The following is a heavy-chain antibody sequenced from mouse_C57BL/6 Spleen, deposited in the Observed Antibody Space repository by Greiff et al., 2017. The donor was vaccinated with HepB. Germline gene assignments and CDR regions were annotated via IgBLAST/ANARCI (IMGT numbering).Heavy chain of an antibody. CDR2: IYPGDGDT. J-gene: IGHJ2*01. Sequence: VQLQQSGAELVKPGASVKISCKASGYAFSSYWMNWVKQRPGKGLEWIGQIYPGDGDTNYNGQFKGKATLTADKSSSTAYMQLRSLTSDDSAVYFCAREGSNWVDYWGQGTTLTVSS. CDR3: AREGSNWVDY. D-gene: IGHD4-1*01. CDR1: GYAFSSYW. V-gene: IGHV1-80*01.